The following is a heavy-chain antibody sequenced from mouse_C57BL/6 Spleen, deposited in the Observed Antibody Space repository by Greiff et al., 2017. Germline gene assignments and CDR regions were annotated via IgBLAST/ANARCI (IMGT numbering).Heavy chain of an antibody. D-gene: IGHD1-1*01. V-gene: IGHV5-12*01. CDR3: ARQSYYGSSHQAWFAY. CDR1: GFTFSDYY. Sequence: EVKLVESGGGLVQPGGSLKLSCAASGFTFSDYYMYWVRQTPEKRLEWVAYISNGGGSTYYPDTVKGRFTISRDNAKNTLYLQMSRLKSEDTAMYYCARQSYYGSSHQAWFAYWGQGTLVTVSA. J-gene: IGHJ3*01. CDR2: ISNGGGST.